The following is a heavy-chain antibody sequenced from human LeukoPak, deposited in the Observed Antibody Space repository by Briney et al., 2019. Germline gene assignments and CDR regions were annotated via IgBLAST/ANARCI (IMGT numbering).Heavy chain of an antibody. CDR3: ARVRSYYYYYMDV. J-gene: IGHJ6*03. V-gene: IGHV4-34*01. Sequence: PSETLSLTCAVSGGSLSGEYWSWIRQPPEKGLEWIGDINYEGRTNYNSTLKSRVTISADMSKTQFSLRLSSVTAAGTAVYYCARVRSYYYYYMDVWGKGTTVTISS. CDR1: GGSLSGEY. CDR2: INYEGRT.